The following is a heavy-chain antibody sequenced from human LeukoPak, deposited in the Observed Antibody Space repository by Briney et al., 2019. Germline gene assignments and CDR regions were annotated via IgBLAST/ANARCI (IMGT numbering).Heavy chain of an antibody. CDR1: GGSISNSSYF. V-gene: IGHV4-39*07. CDR2: IYYAGST. Sequence: SETLSLTCSVSGGSISNSSYFWGWVRQPPGKGLEWIGSIYYAGSTYYNPSLKSRLTISKDTSKNQFSLKLSSVTAADTAVYYCARDYYDSSGYYYETSLWAFDIWGQGTMVTVSS. CDR3: ARDYYDSSGYYYETSLWAFDI. J-gene: IGHJ3*02. D-gene: IGHD3-22*01.